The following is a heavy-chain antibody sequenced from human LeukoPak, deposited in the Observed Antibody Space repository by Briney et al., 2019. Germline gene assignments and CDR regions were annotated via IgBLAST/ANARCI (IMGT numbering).Heavy chain of an antibody. J-gene: IGHJ3*02. CDR2: IRYGGSNK. Sequence: GGSLRLSCAASGFTFSSYGMHWVRQAPGKGLEWVAFIRYGGSNKYYADSVKGRFTISRDNSKNTLYLQMGSLRAEDMAVYYCARDRGSSSPEGAFDIWGQGTMVTVSS. D-gene: IGHD6-6*01. CDR1: GFTFSSYG. CDR3: ARDRGSSSPEGAFDI. V-gene: IGHV3-30*02.